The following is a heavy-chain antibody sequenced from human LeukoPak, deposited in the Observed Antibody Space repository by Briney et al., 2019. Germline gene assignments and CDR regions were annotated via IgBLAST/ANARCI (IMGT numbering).Heavy chain of an antibody. J-gene: IGHJ3*02. D-gene: IGHD3-10*01. Sequence: GGSLRLSCAASGFTFSSYAMSWVRQAPGKGLEWVSAISGSGGDTHYADSVKGRFTISRDNSKNTLYVQMNSLRAEDTAVYYCARAYYHGSGRGDTFDIWGRGTMVTVSS. V-gene: IGHV3-23*01. CDR3: ARAYYHGSGRGDTFDI. CDR2: ISGSGGDT. CDR1: GFTFSSYA.